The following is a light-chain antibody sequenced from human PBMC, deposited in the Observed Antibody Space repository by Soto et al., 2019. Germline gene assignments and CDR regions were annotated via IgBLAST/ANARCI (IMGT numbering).Light chain of an antibody. CDR1: TSNIAYNY. V-gene: IGLV1-51*01. Sequence: QSVLTQPPSVSAAAGQMVTISCSGSTSNIAYNYVSWYQQFPGTAPKLLIYEINRRPSGISDRFSASKSGTSATLAITGLQPGDEEHYYCGTWDNSLSVVVFGGGTKVTVL. J-gene: IGLJ3*02. CDR2: EIN. CDR3: GTWDNSLSVVV.